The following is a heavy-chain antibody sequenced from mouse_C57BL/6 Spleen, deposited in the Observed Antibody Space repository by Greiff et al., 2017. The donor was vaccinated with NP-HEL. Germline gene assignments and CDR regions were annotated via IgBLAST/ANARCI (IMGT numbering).Heavy chain of an antibody. CDR3: ARGVGTLDY. D-gene: IGHD4-1*01. Sequence: EVQLQQSGPELVKPGASVKMSCKASGYTFTDYNMHWVKQSHGKSLEWIGYINPNNGGTSYNQKYKGKATLTVNKSSSTAYMELLSLTSEDSAVYYCARGVGTLDYWGQGTTLTVSS. V-gene: IGHV1-22*01. CDR2: INPNNGGT. CDR1: GYTFTDYN. J-gene: IGHJ2*01.